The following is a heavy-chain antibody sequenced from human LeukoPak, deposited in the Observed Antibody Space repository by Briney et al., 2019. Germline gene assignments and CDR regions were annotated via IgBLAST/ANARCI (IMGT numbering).Heavy chain of an antibody. D-gene: IGHD3-16*01. CDR3: ARDRRRLRLGELSSLDFDY. J-gene: IGHJ4*02. V-gene: IGHV3-20*04. Sequence: TGGSLRLSCAASGFTFDNYGMSWVRQAPGEGLEWVSGINWNGGSTGYADSVKGRFTISRDNAKNSLYLQMNSLRAEDTALYYCARDRRRLRLGELSSLDFDYWGQGTLVTVSS. CDR1: GFTFDNYG. CDR2: INWNGGST.